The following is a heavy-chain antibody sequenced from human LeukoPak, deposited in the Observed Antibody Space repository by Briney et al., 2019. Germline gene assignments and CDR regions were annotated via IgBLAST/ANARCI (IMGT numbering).Heavy chain of an antibody. CDR1: GGTFSSNA. D-gene: IGHD5-18*01. J-gene: IGHJ4*02. Sequence: SVKVSCKASGGTFSSNAISWVRQAPGQGLEWMGGIIPIFGTANYAQKFQGRVTITADESTSTAYMELSSLRSEDTAVYYCARGYSYGYGDFDYWGQGTLVTVSS. CDR3: ARGYSYGYGDFDY. CDR2: IIPIFGTA. V-gene: IGHV1-69*13.